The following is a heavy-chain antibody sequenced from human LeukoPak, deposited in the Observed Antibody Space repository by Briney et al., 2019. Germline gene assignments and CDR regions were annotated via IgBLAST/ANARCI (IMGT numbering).Heavy chain of an antibody. J-gene: IGHJ4*02. CDR3: ATHPYYYDSSGYYGYFDY. CDR1: GYTLTELS. V-gene: IGHV1-24*01. D-gene: IGHD3-22*01. Sequence: ASVRVSCKVSGYTLTELSMHWVRQARGKGLEWMGGFNPEDGETIYAQKFQGRVTMTEDTPTDTAYMELSSLRSEDTAVYYCATHPYYYDSSGYYGYFDYWGQGTLVTVSS. CDR2: FNPEDGET.